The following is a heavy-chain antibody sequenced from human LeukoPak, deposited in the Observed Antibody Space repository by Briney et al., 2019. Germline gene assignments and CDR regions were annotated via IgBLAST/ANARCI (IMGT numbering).Heavy chain of an antibody. CDR1: GYTFTSYY. J-gene: IGHJ4*02. V-gene: IGHV1-46*01. D-gene: IGHD3-10*01. CDR3: ASLGPHGSGSYYPFDY. CDR2: INPSGGST. Sequence: ASVKVSCKASGYTFTSYYMHWVRQAPGQGLEWMGIINPSGGSTSYAQKFQGRVTITADESTSTAYMELSSLRSEDTAVYYCASLGPHGSGSYYPFDYWGQGTLVTVSS.